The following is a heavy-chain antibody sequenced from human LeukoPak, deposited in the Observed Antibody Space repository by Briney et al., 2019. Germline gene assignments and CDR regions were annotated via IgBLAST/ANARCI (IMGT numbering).Heavy chain of an antibody. CDR1: GYTFTSYG. CDR2: ISAYNGNT. Sequence: ASVKVSCKASGYTFTSYGISWVRQAPGQGLEWMGWISAYNGNTNYAQKLQGRVTMTTDTSTSTAYMELRSLRSDDTAVYYCARAWEGDYYDSSGYLDYWGPGTLVTVSS. V-gene: IGHV1-18*01. J-gene: IGHJ4*02. D-gene: IGHD3-22*01. CDR3: ARAWEGDYYDSSGYLDY.